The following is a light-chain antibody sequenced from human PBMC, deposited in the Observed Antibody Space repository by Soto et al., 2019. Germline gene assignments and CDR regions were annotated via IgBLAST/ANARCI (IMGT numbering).Light chain of an antibody. CDR2: DVS. V-gene: IGLV2-14*03. Sequence: QSALTQPASVSGSPGQSITISCTGASSDVGAYHYVSWYQQHPGKAPKLMIYDVSNRPSGVSNRFSGSKSGNTASLTISGLKAEDEADYYCSSYTSSSTFVFGTGTKVTVL. CDR3: SSYTSSSTFV. J-gene: IGLJ1*01. CDR1: SSDVGAYHY.